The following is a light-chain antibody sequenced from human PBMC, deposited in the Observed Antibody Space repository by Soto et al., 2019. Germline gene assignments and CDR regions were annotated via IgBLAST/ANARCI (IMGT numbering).Light chain of an antibody. CDR3: QHYNNWPPIT. Sequence: EVVMRQSPATLSVSPGEGATLSCRASQGIGDTLAWYQHKPGQTPRLLIYDTSTRATGIPARFSGSGSGTEFTLTISGLQSEDFAVYYCQHYNNWPPITFDQGTRLEIK. CDR1: QGIGDT. J-gene: IGKJ5*01. CDR2: DTS. V-gene: IGKV3-15*01.